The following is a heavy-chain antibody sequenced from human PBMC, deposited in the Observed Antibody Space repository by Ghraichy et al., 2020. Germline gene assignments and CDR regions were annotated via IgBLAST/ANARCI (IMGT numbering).Heavy chain of an antibody. V-gene: IGHV1-8*01. D-gene: IGHD5-12*01. CDR3: ARVKHGGYESPAFDI. J-gene: IGHJ3*02. CDR2: MNPNSGHA. CDR1: GYKFTSHD. Sequence: ASVKVSCKASGYKFTSHDIHWVRLATGQGLEWVGWMNPNSGHAAFAQKFQGRVTLTRDTSITTAYMELSSLRTEDTAMFFCARVKHGGYESPAFDIWGQGTMVTVSS.